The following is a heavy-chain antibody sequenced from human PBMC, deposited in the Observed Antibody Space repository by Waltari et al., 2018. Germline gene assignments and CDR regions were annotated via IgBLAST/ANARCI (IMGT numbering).Heavy chain of an antibody. Sequence: QVQLVESGGGVVQPGRSLRLSCAASGFTFSRSAMHWVRQAPGKGLEWVAVISYDGSNKYYADSVKGRFTISRDNSKNTLYLQMNSLRAEDTAVYYCARDFGVVIPFDYWGQGTLVTVSS. CDR2: ISYDGSNK. CDR3: ARDFGVVIPFDY. D-gene: IGHD3-3*01. CDR1: GFTFSRSA. V-gene: IGHV3-30*01. J-gene: IGHJ4*02.